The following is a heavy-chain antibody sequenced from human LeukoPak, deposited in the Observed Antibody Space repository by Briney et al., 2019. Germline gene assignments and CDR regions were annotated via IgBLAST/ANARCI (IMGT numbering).Heavy chain of an antibody. CDR3: ARQEVNYYYYMDV. J-gene: IGHJ6*03. Sequence: PSETLSLTCTVSGGSISSGSYYWSWIRQPAGKGLEWIGSIYYSGSTYYNPSLKSRVTISVDTSKNQFSLKLSSVTAADMAVYYCARQEVNYYYYMDVWGKGTTVTVSS. V-gene: IGHV4-39*01. CDR1: GGSISSGSYY. CDR2: IYYSGST.